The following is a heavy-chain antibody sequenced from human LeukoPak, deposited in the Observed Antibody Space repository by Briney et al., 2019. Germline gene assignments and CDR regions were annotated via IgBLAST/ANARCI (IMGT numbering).Heavy chain of an antibody. CDR1: GGSISSGGYS. V-gene: IGHV4-30-2*01. Sequence: PSETLSLTCAVSGGSISSGGYSWSWIRQPPGKGLEWIGYIYHSGSTYYNPSLKSRVTISVDRSKNQFSLKLSSVTAADTAVYYCARRGYGSGSYSYWGQGTLVTVSS. CDR2: IYHSGST. D-gene: IGHD3-10*01. CDR3: ARRGYGSGSYSY. J-gene: IGHJ4*02.